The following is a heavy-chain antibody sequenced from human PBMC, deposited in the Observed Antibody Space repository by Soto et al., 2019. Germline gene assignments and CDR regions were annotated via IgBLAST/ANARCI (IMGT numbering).Heavy chain of an antibody. CDR1: GFTFSSYG. J-gene: IGHJ6*02. CDR2: ISYDGSNK. D-gene: IGHD6-19*01. V-gene: IGHV3-30*18. Sequence: PGGSLRLSSAASGFTFSSYGMHWVRQAPGKGLEWVAVISYDGSNKYYADSVRGRFTISRDNSKNTLYLQMNSLRAEDTAVYYCAKDRKYSSGWYPHYYYGMDVWGQGTTVTVSS. CDR3: AKDRKYSSGWYPHYYYGMDV.